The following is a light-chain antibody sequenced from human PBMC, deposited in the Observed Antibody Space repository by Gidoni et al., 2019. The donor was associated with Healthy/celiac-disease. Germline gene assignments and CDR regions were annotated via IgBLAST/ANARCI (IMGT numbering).Light chain of an antibody. Sequence: EIVMTQSPATLSVSPGERATLSCRASQSVNSNLDWYQQKPGQAPRLLIYGASARTTGIPARFSGSGCGSELALTISSMQSEDFDVYYCQRYNNLRPLTFGGGTKLEIK. V-gene: IGKV3-15*01. CDR2: GAS. J-gene: IGKJ4*01. CDR3: QRYNNLRPLT. CDR1: QSVNSN.